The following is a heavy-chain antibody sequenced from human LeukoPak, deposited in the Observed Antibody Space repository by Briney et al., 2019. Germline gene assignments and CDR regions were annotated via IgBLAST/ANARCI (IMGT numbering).Heavy chain of an antibody. CDR3: AREPYYYDSSGHDC. D-gene: IGHD3-22*01. CDR1: GFTFSSFW. CDR2: IKQDGSDK. J-gene: IGHJ4*02. Sequence: PGGSLRLSCAASGFTFSSFWMSWVRQAPGKGLEWVANIKQDGSDKYYVDSVKGRFTISRDNAKNSLYLQMNSLRAEDTAVYYCAREPYYYDSSGHDCWGQGTLVTVSS. V-gene: IGHV3-7*01.